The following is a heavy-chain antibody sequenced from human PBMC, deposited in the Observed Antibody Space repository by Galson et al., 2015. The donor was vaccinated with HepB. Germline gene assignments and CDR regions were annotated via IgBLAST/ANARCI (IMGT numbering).Heavy chain of an antibody. J-gene: IGHJ6*03. CDR1: GFTFSNAW. CDR3: TTLPFCGGDCYPIYYYYYYMDV. CDR2: IKSKTDGGTT. D-gene: IGHD2-21*01. V-gene: IGHV3-15*01. Sequence: SLRLSCAASGFTFSNAWMSWVRQAPGKGLEWVGRIKSKTDGGTTDYAAPVKGRFTISRDDSKNTLYLQMNSLKTEDTAVYYCTTLPFCGGDCYPIYYYYYYMDVWGKGTTVTVSS.